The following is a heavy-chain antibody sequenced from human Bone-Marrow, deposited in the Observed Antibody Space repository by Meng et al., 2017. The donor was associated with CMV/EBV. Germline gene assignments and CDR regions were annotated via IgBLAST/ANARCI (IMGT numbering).Heavy chain of an antibody. V-gene: IGHV4-30-4*01. CDR3: ARESLNGEYTYFAF. J-gene: IGHJ4*02. CDR1: GASISSGDYY. CDR2: IENTGTT. D-gene: IGHD4-17*01. Sequence: GASISSGDYYWSWIRQTPGKGLEWIGFIENTGTTYYNLSLKSRVTISRDTSRSQFSLRLTGVTAADTAVYYCARESLNGEYTYFAFWGQGTLVTVSS.